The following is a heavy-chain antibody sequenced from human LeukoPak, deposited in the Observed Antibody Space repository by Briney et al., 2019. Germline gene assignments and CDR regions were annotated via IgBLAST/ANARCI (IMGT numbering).Heavy chain of an antibody. CDR2: LSGSGSST. Sequence: PGGSLRLSCAASGFSFSSYAMSWVRQAPGKGLEWVSTLSGSGSSTYYADSVKGRFTISRDNSMNTLYLQMNSLRAEDTAVYYCARASLLIVGATTGDYFDYWGQGTLVTVSS. D-gene: IGHD1-26*01. CDR3: ARASLLIVGATTGDYFDY. CDR1: GFSFSSYA. J-gene: IGHJ4*02. V-gene: IGHV3-23*01.